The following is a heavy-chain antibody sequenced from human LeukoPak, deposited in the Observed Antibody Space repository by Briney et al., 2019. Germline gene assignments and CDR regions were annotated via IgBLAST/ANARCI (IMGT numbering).Heavy chain of an antibody. D-gene: IGHD7-27*01. CDR1: GYSFIGYY. CDR2: INPNSGGA. V-gene: IGHV1-2*02. Sequence: ASLKVSCKASGYSFIGYYIHLVRQAPGQGLEWMGWINPNSGGANYAQKFQGRVTMTRDTSISTVYMELTRLRSDDTAMYYCAKSTNWGSISDGFDIWGQGTMVTVAS. CDR3: AKSTNWGSISDGFDI. J-gene: IGHJ3*02.